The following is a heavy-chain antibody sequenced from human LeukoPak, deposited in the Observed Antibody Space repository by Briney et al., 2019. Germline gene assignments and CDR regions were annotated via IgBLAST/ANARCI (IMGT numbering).Heavy chain of an antibody. CDR2: IYPGDSDT. CDR1: GYSFPDYW. V-gene: IGHV5-51*01. Sequence: GESLKISCKGSGYSFPDYWIGWVRQMPGKGLEWMGIIYPGDSDTRYRPSFQGQVTISADKSMNTAYLQWSSLKASDTAMYYCALYFDTYYFDYWGQGTLVTVSS. CDR3: ALYFDTYYFDY. J-gene: IGHJ4*02. D-gene: IGHD2-2*02.